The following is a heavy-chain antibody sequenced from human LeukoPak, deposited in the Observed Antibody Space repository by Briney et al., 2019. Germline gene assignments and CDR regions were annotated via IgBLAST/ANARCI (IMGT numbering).Heavy chain of an antibody. D-gene: IGHD3-3*01. Sequence: GGSLRLSCAASGFTFSSYSMNWVRQAPGKGLEWVSSISSNSSYIYYADSVKGRFTISRDNAKNSLYLQMNSLRAEDTAVYYCARAALYGFWSGYYEYYYYYMDVWGKGTTVTVSS. CDR1: GFTFSSYS. CDR3: ARAALYGFWSGYYEYYYYYMDV. CDR2: ISSNSSYI. J-gene: IGHJ6*03. V-gene: IGHV3-21*01.